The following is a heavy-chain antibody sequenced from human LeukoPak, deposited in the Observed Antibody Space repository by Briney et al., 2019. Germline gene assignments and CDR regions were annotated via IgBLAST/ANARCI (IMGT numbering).Heavy chain of an antibody. CDR2: ISSSSIYI. J-gene: IGHJ4*02. CDR3: ARARDAYSGYDSHFDY. D-gene: IGHD5-12*01. CDR1: GFTFSSYS. Sequence: GGSLRLSCAASGFTFSSYSMNWVRQAPGKGLEWVSFISSSSIYIYYADSVKGRFTIARDNAKNSLYLQMNSLRAEDTAVYYCARARDAYSGYDSHFDYWGQGTLVTVSS. V-gene: IGHV3-21*01.